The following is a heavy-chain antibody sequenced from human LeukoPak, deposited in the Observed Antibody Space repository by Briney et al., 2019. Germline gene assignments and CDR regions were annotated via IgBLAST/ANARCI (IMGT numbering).Heavy chain of an antibody. J-gene: IGHJ5*02. D-gene: IGHD4-17*01. Sequence: ASVKVSCKASGYTFTSYYMHWVRQAPGQGLEWMGWINPNSGGTNYAQKFQGRVTMTRDTSISTAYMELSSLRSEDTAVYYCARGGNGDYPVGITWFDPWGQGTLVTVSS. CDR3: ARGGNGDYPVGITWFDP. CDR2: INPNSGGT. V-gene: IGHV1-2*02. CDR1: GYTFTSYY.